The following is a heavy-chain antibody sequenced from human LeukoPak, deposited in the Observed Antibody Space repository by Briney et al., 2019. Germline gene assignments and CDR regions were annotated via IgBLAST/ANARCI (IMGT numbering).Heavy chain of an antibody. CDR3: ATEGYSYGYHAFDN. Sequence: GGSLRLSCAASGFTFSNAWMSWVCQAPGKGLEWVGYIKRAVDGGTTDYAAPVKGRFTISRHDSENTLSLQMDSLKTEDTAVYYCATEGYSYGYHAFDNWGQGTMVTVS. V-gene: IGHV3-15*01. D-gene: IGHD5-18*01. CDR2: IKRAVDGGTT. CDR1: GFTFSNAW. J-gene: IGHJ3*02.